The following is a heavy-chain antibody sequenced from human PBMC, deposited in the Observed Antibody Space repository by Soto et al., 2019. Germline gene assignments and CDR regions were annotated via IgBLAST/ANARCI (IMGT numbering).Heavy chain of an antibody. Sequence: PWWSHRHTCADSKITFRGHAMIWVRQAPGKGLEWVSAISGSGGSAYYADSVKGRFTISRDNSINTLYLQMNSLRAEDTALYYCAKEPYSDFWSAYYYFDYWGQGTLVTVSS. D-gene: IGHD3-3*01. CDR3: AKEPYSDFWSAYYYFDY. V-gene: IGHV3-23*01. CDR1: KITFRGHA. J-gene: IGHJ4*02. CDR2: ISGSGGSA.